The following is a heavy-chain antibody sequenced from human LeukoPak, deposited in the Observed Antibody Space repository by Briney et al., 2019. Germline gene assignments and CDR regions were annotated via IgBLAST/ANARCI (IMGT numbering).Heavy chain of an antibody. D-gene: IGHD5-24*01. J-gene: IGHJ4*02. CDR1: GGSFSGYY. V-gene: IGHV4-34*01. Sequence: SETLSLTCAVSGGSFSGYYWNWIRQPPGKGLEWIGEINHSGSTNYNPSLKSRVTISVDTSKNQFSLKLSSVTAADTAVYYCARSRGWLQSHPLGYWGQGTLVAVSS. CDR3: ARSRGWLQSHPLGY. CDR2: INHSGST.